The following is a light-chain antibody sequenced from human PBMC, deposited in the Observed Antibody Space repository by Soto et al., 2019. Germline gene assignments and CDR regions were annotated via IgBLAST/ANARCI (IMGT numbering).Light chain of an antibody. CDR3: QQGYSNPRT. CDR2: AAS. V-gene: IGKV1-39*01. J-gene: IGKJ2*02. Sequence: DIQMTQSPSSLSASVGDRVTITCRASQSISTYLNWYQQIPGKAPKLLIYAASTLQSGVPSRFSGGGSGTDFTLTISSLQPEDFATYVWQQGYSNPRTFGQGTKLEIK. CDR1: QSISTY.